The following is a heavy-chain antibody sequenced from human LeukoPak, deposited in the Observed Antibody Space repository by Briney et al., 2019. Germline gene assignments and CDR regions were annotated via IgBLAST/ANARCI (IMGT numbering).Heavy chain of an antibody. CDR3: ATSKTHWGSYRFDAFDI. CDR1: GYTFTDYY. V-gene: IGHV1-24*01. CDR2: FDPEDGET. Sequence: ASVKVSCKASGYTFTDYYMHLVRQAPGKGLEWMGCFDPEDGETIYARNFQGRVTMTEDTSTDTAYMELSSLRSEDTALYYCATSKTHWGSYRFDAFDIWGQGTMVTVSS. J-gene: IGHJ3*02. D-gene: IGHD3-16*02.